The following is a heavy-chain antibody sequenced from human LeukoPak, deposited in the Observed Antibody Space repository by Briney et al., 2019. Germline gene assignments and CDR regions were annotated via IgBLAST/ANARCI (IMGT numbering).Heavy chain of an antibody. CDR2: ISGGGGST. CDR3: AKSHTTFGVATEAPPFDY. Sequence: GGSLRLSCAASGFTFSSYAMSWVRQAPGKGLEWVSGISGGGGSTYYADSVKGRFTISRDNSKNTLYVRMNSLRAEDTAVYYCAKSHTTFGVATEAPPFDYWGQGTLDTVSS. CDR1: GFTFSSYA. V-gene: IGHV3-23*01. J-gene: IGHJ4*02. D-gene: IGHD3-3*01.